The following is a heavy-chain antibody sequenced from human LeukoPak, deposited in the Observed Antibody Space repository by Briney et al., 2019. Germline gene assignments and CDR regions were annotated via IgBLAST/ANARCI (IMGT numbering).Heavy chain of an antibody. V-gene: IGHV3-23*01. CDR1: GFTFSSYA. Sequence: GGSLRLSCAASGFTFSSYAMSWVRQAPGKGLEWVSTITGSGGSPYYADSVKGRFTISRDNSKNTLYLQMNSLRAEDTALFYCAKRSTYYGSGSYIDYWGQGTLVTVSS. CDR2: ITGSGGSP. J-gene: IGHJ4*02. CDR3: AKRSTYYGSGSYIDY. D-gene: IGHD3-10*01.